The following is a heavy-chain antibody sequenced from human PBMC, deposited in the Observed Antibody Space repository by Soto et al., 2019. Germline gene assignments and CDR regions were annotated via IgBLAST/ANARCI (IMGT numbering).Heavy chain of an antibody. CDR2: ISSSSSYI. Sequence: GSLRLSCAASGFTFSSYSMNWVRQAPGKGLEWVSSISSSSSYIYYADSVKGRFTISRDNAKNSLYLQMNSLRAEDTAVYYCARDRGYSYGRGDYYYYYGMDVWGQGTTVTVSS. V-gene: IGHV3-21*01. CDR3: ARDRGYSYGRGDYYYYYGMDV. J-gene: IGHJ6*01. D-gene: IGHD5-18*01. CDR1: GFTFSSYS.